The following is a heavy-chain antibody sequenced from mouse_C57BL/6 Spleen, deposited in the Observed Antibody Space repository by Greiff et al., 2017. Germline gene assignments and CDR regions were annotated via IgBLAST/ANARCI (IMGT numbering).Heavy chain of an antibody. CDR3: ARIYYDYVNAMDY. CDR1: GYSFTSYY. V-gene: IGHV1-66*01. CDR2: IYPGSGNT. Sequence: QVQLQQSGPELVKPGASVKISCKASGYSFTSYYIHWVKQRPGQGLEWIGWIYPGSGNTKYNEKFKGKATLTADTSSSTAYMQLSSLTSEDSAVYYCARIYYDYVNAMDYWGQGTSGTVAS. J-gene: IGHJ4*01. D-gene: IGHD2-4*01.